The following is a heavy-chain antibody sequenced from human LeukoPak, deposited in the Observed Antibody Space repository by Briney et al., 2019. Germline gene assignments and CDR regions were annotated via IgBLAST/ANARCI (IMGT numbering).Heavy chain of an antibody. CDR3: ARDKMNDFYDNTGYDY. V-gene: IGHV3-20*04. D-gene: IGHD3/OR15-3a*01. Sequence: PGGSLRLSCATSGFTFDDYAMSWVRQAPGKGLEWVSGINWSGDSSGYADSAKGRFTISRDNAKHSLFLQMTRLRAEDTALYFCARDKMNDFYDNTGYDYWGQGTLATVSS. CDR2: INWSGDSS. J-gene: IGHJ4*02. CDR1: GFTFDDYA.